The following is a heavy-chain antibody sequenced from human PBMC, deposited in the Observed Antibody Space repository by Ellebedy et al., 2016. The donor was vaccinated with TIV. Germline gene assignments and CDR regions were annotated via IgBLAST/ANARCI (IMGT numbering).Heavy chain of an antibody. V-gene: IGHV3-15*07. J-gene: IGHJ2*01. D-gene: IGHD2-15*01. CDR2: IKSKTDGGTT. CDR3: TTVRGYCSGGSCYVSWYFDL. CDR1: GFTFSNAW. Sequence: GESLKISCAASGFTFSNAWMNWVRQAPGKGLEWVGRIKSKTDGGTTDYAAPVKGRFTILRDDSTNTLSLQMDSLKTEDTAVYYCTTVRGYCSGGSCYVSWYFDLWGRGTLVTVSS.